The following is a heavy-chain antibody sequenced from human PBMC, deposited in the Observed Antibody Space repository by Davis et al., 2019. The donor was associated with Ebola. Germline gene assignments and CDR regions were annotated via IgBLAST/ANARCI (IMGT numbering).Heavy chain of an antibody. V-gene: IGHV1-46*01. D-gene: IGHD4-11*01. J-gene: IGHJ3*01. CDR2: INPSDGNT. CDR3: ARDDTGYSSNLGRFRDHPFDL. Sequence: AASVKVSRKASGYTFTSYYMHWVRQAPGQGLEWMGIINPSDGNTNYAQKFQGRVTMTRDTSTTTVYMELSSLRSEDTAVYYCARDDTGYSSNLGRFRDHPFDLWGQGTMVTVSS. CDR1: GYTFTSYY.